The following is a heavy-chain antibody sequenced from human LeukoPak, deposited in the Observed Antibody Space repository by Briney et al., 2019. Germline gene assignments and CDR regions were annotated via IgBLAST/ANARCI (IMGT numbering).Heavy chain of an antibody. CDR1: GGTLSNYA. D-gene: IGHD2-15*01. Sequence: GASVKVSCKASGGTLSNYAINWVRQAPGQGLEWMGRIIPILDTTNYAQKFQGRVTIITDESTSTAYMELITLRSGDTAVYYCARDCSGGSCRMLGAFDIWGQGTMVTVSS. V-gene: IGHV1-69*11. J-gene: IGHJ3*02. CDR3: ARDCSGGSCRMLGAFDI. CDR2: IIPILDTT.